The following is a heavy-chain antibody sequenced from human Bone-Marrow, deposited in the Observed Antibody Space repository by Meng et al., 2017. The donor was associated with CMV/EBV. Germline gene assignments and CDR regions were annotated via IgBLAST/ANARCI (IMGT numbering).Heavy chain of an antibody. CDR3: ARQQLKLRFWSGQRGTTGYGMDV. J-gene: IGHJ6*02. D-gene: IGHD3-3*01. V-gene: IGHV4-39*07. CDR1: GGSISSSSYY. Sequence: SETLSLTCTVSGGSISSSSYYWGWIRQPPGKGLEWIGSIYYSGSTYYNPSLKSRVTISVDTSKNQFSLKLSSVTAADTAVYYCARQQLKLRFWSGQRGTTGYGMDVWGQGTTVTVSS. CDR2: IYYSGST.